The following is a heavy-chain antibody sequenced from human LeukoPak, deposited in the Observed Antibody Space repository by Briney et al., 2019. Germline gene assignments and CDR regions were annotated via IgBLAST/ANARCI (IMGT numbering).Heavy chain of an antibody. CDR3: AKDTGRPTDAITMEDNAFDI. CDR1: GFTFDDHG. Sequence: GGSLRLSCAASGFTFDDHGMHWVRQAPGKGLEWVSGISWSSGIIGYADSVKGRFTISRDNAKNSLYLQMDSLRAEDTALYYCAKDTGRPTDAITMEDNAFDIWGQGTMVTVPS. CDR2: ISWSSGII. V-gene: IGHV3-9*01. J-gene: IGHJ3*02. D-gene: IGHD3-3*01.